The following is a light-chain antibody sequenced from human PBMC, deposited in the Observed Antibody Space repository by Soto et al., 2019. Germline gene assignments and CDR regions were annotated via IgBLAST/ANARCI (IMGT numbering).Light chain of an antibody. V-gene: IGLV1-44*01. CDR2: NNN. J-gene: IGLJ1*01. CDR3: AAWDDGLNGSV. CDR1: SSNIGRNT. Sequence: QSVLTQPPSASGTPGQRVTISCSGSSSNIGRNTVNWYQQVPGTAPQLLIYNNNQRPSGVPDRFSGSKSGTSASLAIIGLQAEDEADYYCAAWDDGLNGSVFGAGTKLTVL.